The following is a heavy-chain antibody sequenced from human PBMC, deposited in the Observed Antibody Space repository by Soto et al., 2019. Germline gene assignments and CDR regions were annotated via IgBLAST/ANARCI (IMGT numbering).Heavy chain of an antibody. CDR1: GGSSRSYY. CDR3: ARDLWGYCGTDCYPLDV. Sequence: SETLSLTCTVSGGSSRSYYWSWIRQPPGKGLEWIGYMYNTGSTVYNPSFKSRVTISVDTSKNQFSLKLNSVTAADTAVYYCARDLWGYCGTDCYPLDVWGQGTTVTVSS. CDR2: MYNTGST. J-gene: IGHJ6*02. D-gene: IGHD2-21*02. V-gene: IGHV4-59*01.